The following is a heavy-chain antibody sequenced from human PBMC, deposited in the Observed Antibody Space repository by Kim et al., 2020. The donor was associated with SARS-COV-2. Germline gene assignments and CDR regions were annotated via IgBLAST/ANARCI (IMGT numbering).Heavy chain of an antibody. D-gene: IGHD4-17*01. J-gene: IGHJ5*01. Sequence: GGSLRLSCVASGSTFSQYAMHWVRQAPGRGLEWIAFISFDGNTQFYADSVKGRFTISRDNSEHTLFLQLNGLRREDTAVYYCARPLHFYGDYARGIGSWGRGTRVVVSS. CDR1: GSTFSQYA. V-gene: IGHV3-30*03. CDR3: ARPLHFYGDYARGIGS. CDR2: ISFDGNTQ.